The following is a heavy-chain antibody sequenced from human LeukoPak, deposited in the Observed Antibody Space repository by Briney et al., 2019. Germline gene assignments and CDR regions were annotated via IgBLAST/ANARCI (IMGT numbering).Heavy chain of an antibody. D-gene: IGHD1-26*01. CDR3: TTDLKESGSDTTTGFQY. Sequence: GGSLRLSCTASGFTVSNAWMSWVRQAAGKWLESVGRIKSKPAGGSTDYAAPIQGRFTISRDDSTNTLYLQLNSLKVEDTAVYYCTTDLKESGSDTTTGFQYWGQGTLVTVSS. J-gene: IGHJ4*02. CDR1: GFTVSNAW. V-gene: IGHV3-15*01. CDR2: IKSKPAGGST.